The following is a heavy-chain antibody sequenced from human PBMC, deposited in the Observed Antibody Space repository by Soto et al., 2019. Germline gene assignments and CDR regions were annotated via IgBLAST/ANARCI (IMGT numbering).Heavy chain of an antibody. V-gene: IGHV3-23*01. J-gene: IGHJ3*02. CDR1: GFTFSIYT. Sequence: PGGSLRLSCVASGFTFSIYTMTWLPRAPGKGLEWVSVISGTMGSVRDPYYADSVQGRFTISRDDFKSTLYLQMNSQRAEDTAVYYCAKDLAIVKTSFGVVITFRVAAFDIWGQGTMVTVSS. D-gene: IGHD3-3*01. CDR3: AKDLAIVKTSFGVVITFRVAAFDI. CDR2: ISGTMGSVRDP.